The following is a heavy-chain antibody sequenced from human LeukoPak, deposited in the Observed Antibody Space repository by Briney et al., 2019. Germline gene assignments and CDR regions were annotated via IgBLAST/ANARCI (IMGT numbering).Heavy chain of an antibody. V-gene: IGHV4-4*02. CDR3: AGLVGRYSSGLYYYYFDY. CDR1: GGSISSSNW. J-gene: IGHJ4*02. D-gene: IGHD3-22*01. CDR2: MYLSGTT. Sequence: PSETLSLTCAVSGGSISSSNWWSWVRQPPGKGLEWIGEMYLSGTTHSNPSVKSRVTISIDKSKNQFFLNLSSVTAADTAVYYCAGLVGRYSSGLYYYYFDYWGQGTLVTVSS.